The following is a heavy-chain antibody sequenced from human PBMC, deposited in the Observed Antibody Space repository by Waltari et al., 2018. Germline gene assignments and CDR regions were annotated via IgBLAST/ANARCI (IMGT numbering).Heavy chain of an antibody. CDR1: GFTFSDYW. J-gene: IGHJ4*02. D-gene: IGHD4-17*01. Sequence: VHLVESGGGLVQPGGSLKLSCVASGFTFSDYWMHWVRQVPGKGPVLLSEINDDGIHTNSADSVKGRLTISRDNANNTRYLHMNSLRAEDTAVYYCAILNGDGFDYWGQGTRVTVSS. CDR3: AILNGDGFDY. CDR2: INDDGIHT. V-gene: IGHV3-74*01.